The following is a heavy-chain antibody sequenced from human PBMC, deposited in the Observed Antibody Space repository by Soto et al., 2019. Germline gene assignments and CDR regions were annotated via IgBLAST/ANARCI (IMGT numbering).Heavy chain of an antibody. J-gene: IGHJ4*02. CDR2: IYNSGTT. D-gene: IGHD2-15*01. CDR1: DGSISSGGYY. V-gene: IGHV4-31*03. Sequence: VQLQESGPGLVKPSQTLSLTCSVSDGSISSGGYYWTWIRQHPGKGLEWIGYIYNSGTTSYNPSLKSRVSISVDTSKNQFSLKLNSVTAADTAVYYCARGYCSRGSCYRYWGQGTLVTVSS. CDR3: ARGYCSRGSCYRY.